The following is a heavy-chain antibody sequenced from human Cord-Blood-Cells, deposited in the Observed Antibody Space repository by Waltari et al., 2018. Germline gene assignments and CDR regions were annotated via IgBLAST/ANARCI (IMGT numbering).Heavy chain of an antibody. CDR2: IYYSGST. D-gene: IGHD3-16*01. V-gene: IGHV4-39*01. J-gene: IGHJ4*02. CDR3: ARHGGY. Sequence: QLQLQESGPGLVKPSETLSLTCTVSGGSISSSSYDWGWIRQPPGKGLEWIGSIYYSGSTYYSPSLRSRVTISVDTAKNQFARRLSSVTAADAAVYYCARHGGYWGQGTLVTVSS. CDR1: GGSISSSSYD.